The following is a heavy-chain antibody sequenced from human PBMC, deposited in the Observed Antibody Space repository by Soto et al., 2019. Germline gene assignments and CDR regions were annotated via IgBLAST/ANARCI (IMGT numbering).Heavy chain of an antibody. CDR2: ISAYNGNT. CDR1: GYTFTTYG. D-gene: IGHD2-8*01. CDR3: ASGDGYCTNGVCYSRYGMDV. Sequence: ASVKVSCKASGYTFTTYGISWVRQGPGQGLEWMGWISAYNGNTNYAQKLQGRVTMTTDTSTSTAYMELRSLRSDDTAVYYCASGDGYCTNGVCYSRYGMDVWGQGTTVTVSS. V-gene: IGHV1-18*01. J-gene: IGHJ6*02.